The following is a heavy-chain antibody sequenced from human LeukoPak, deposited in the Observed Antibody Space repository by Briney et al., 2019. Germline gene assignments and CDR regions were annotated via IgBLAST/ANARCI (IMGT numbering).Heavy chain of an antibody. D-gene: IGHD2-2*01. J-gene: IGHJ4*02. CDR1: GFTFSSYA. V-gene: IGHV3-30*01. CDR3: ARDHLYQLLANMGGYFDY. CDR2: ISYDGSNK. Sequence: GGSLRLSCAASGFTFSSYAMHWVRQAPGKGLEWVAVISYDGSNKYYADSVKGRFTISRDNSKNTLYLQTNSLRAEGTAVYYCARDHLYQLLANMGGYFDYWGQGTLVTVSS.